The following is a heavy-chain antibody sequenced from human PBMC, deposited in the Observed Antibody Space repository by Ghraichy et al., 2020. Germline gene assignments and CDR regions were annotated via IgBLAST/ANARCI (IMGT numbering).Heavy chain of an antibody. D-gene: IGHD3-10*01. CDR1: GFTFDDYA. CDR2: ISWNSGSI. CDR3: AKVVGSYSYYGMDV. V-gene: IGHV3-9*01. Sequence: GRSLRLSCAASGFTFDDYAMHWVRQAPGKGLEWVSGISWNSGSIGYADSVKGRFTISRDNAKNSLYLQMNSLRAEDTALYYWAKVVGSYSYYGMDVWGQGTTVTVSS. J-gene: IGHJ6*02.